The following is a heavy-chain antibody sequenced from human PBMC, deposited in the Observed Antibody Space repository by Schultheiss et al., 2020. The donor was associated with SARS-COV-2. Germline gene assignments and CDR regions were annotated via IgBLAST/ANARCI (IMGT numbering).Heavy chain of an antibody. CDR3: ARANRDCWSGYHYYYYGMDD. CDR2: IYHSKST. J-gene: IGHJ6*02. D-gene: IGHD3-3*01. V-gene: IGHV4-30-2*01. CDR1: GGSISSGGYS. Sequence: SETLSLTCAVSGGSISSGGYSWSWIRQPPGKGLEWIGYIYHSKSTYYNPSLKSRVTISVDRSKNQFSLKLRSVTAADAAVYYCARANRDCWSGYHYYYYGMDDWGQGTTVTVSS.